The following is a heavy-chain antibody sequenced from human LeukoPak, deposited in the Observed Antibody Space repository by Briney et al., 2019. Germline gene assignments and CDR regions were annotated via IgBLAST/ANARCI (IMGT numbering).Heavy chain of an antibody. Sequence: PSETLSLTCTVSGFSVTTDSYCWGWIRQPPGKGLEWIRYDYCGGNTNYDPSLKRRVTISVDTSKNQFSLTLTSVTAADTAVYFCARDHFGSLDSWGQGILVTVSS. D-gene: IGHD3-10*01. CDR1: GFSVTTDSYC. CDR2: DYCGGNT. J-gene: IGHJ4*02. V-gene: IGHV4-61*01. CDR3: ARDHFGSLDS.